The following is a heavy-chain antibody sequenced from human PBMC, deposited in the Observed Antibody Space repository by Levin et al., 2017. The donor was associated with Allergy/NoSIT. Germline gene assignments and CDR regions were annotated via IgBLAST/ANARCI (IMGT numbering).Heavy chain of an antibody. CDR2: ISAYNGNT. CDR1: GYTFTSYG. V-gene: IGHV1-18*01. D-gene: IGHD6-13*01. Sequence: ASVKVSCKASGYTFTSYGISWVRQAPGQGLEWMGWISAYNGNTNYAQKLQGRVTMTTDTSTSTAYMELRSLRSDDTAVYYCAREIAAAGTNYYYVMDGWGQGTTVTVSS. J-gene: IGHJ6*02. CDR3: AREIAAAGTNYYYVMDG.